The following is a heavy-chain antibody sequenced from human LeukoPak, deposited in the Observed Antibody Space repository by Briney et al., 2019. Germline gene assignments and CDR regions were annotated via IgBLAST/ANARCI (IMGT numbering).Heavy chain of an antibody. V-gene: IGHV3-20*04. CDR3: ARSITAWNYYYYYYMDV. Sequence: GGSLRLSCAASGFTFNDYGMSWVRQAPGKGLEWVSGINGNGGSTDYADSVKGRFTISRDNAKNSLYLQMNSLRAEDTAVYYCARSITAWNYYYYYYMDVWGKGTPVTISS. J-gene: IGHJ6*03. D-gene: IGHD3-10*01. CDR1: GFTFNDYG. CDR2: INGNGGST.